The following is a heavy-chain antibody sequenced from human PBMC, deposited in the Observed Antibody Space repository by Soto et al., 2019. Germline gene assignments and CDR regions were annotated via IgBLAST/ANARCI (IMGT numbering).Heavy chain of an antibody. CDR3: ARSEATVLDY. Sequence: SETLSLPCAVSGGSISSGGYSWSWIRQPPGKGLEWIGYIYHSGSTYYNPSLKSRVTISVDRSKNQFSLKLSSVTAADTAVYFCARSEATVLDYWGQGTLVTVS. CDR2: IYHSGST. J-gene: IGHJ4*02. V-gene: IGHV4-30-2*01. CDR1: GGSISSGGYS. D-gene: IGHD4-17*01.